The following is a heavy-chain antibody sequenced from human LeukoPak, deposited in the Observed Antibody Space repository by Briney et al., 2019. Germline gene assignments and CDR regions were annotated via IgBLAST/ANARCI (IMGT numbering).Heavy chain of an antibody. CDR1: GFTVSSNY. D-gene: IGHD6-19*01. Sequence: GGSLRLSCAASGFTVSSNYMTWVRQAPGKGLEWVSVIYNGGSTYYADSVKGRFTISRDSSKNTLSLQMNSLRAEDTAVYYCARVSSGFVDYWGQGTLVTVSS. CDR3: ARVSSGFVDY. CDR2: IYNGGST. V-gene: IGHV3-53*01. J-gene: IGHJ4*02.